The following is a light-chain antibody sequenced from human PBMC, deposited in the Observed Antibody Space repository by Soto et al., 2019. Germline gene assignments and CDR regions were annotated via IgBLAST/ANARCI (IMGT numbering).Light chain of an antibody. J-gene: IGLJ1*01. CDR1: SSDVGTYDF. CDR2: DVS. V-gene: IGLV2-11*01. Sequence: QSALTQPRSVSGSPGQAGTISCTGTSSDVGTYDFVSWYQQHPGKAPRLMIFDVSERPSGVPDRFSGSKSGNTASLTISGLQAEDEADYYCCLYAVTFYVSGTGTKVTVL. CDR3: CLYAVTFYV.